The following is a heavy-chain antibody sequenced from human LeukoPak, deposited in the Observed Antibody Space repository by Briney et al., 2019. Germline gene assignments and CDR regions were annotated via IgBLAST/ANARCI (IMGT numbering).Heavy chain of an antibody. V-gene: IGHV3-15*01. CDR3: TTGYCSSSSCHRSLYFDY. Sequence: GGSLRLSCVASGFTFSNAWMSWVRQAPGKGLEWVGRIKSKTDGGTTDYAAPVKGRFTVSRDDSKNTLYLQMNSLKTEDTAVYYCTTGYCSSSSCHRSLYFDYWGQGTLVTVSS. CDR2: IKSKTDGGTT. CDR1: GFTFSNAW. J-gene: IGHJ4*02. D-gene: IGHD2-2*01.